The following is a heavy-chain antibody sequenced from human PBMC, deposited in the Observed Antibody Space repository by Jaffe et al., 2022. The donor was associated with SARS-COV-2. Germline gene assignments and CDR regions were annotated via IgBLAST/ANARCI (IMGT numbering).Heavy chain of an antibody. CDR1: GGTFSSYT. CDR2: IIPILGIA. D-gene: IGHD1-7*01. CDR3: ARERSTPPAREAYNWNYEYYYYGMDV. J-gene: IGHJ6*02. V-gene: IGHV1-69*08. Sequence: QVQLVQSGAEVKKPGSSVKVSCKASGGTFSSYTISWVRQAPGQGLEWMGRIIPILGIANYAQKFQGRVTITADKSTSTAYMELSSLRSEDTAVYYCARERSTPPAREAYNWNYEYYYYGMDVWGQGTTVTVSS.